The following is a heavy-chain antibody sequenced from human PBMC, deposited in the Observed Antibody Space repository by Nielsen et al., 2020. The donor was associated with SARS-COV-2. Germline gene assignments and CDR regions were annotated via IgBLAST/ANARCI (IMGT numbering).Heavy chain of an antibody. CDR3: ARGYDLGFKYYFDY. V-gene: IGHV4-59*01. J-gene: IGHJ4*02. CDR2: IYYSGST. D-gene: IGHD3-3*01. Sequence: RQAPGKGLEWMGYIYYSGSTNYKPSLKSRVSISVDTSKNQFSLKVRSVTAADTAVYYCARGYDLGFKYYFDYWGQGTLVTVSS.